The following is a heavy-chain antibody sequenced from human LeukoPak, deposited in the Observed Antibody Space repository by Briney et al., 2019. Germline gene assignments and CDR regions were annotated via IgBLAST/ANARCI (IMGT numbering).Heavy chain of an antibody. Sequence: GSLRLSCAASGFTFSSYWMSWVRQAPGKGLEWVANIKEDGIEKYYVDSVKGRFTISRDNAKNSLYLQMNSLRAEDTAVYYCATTGWYDTDYWGQGTLVTVSS. V-gene: IGHV3-7*01. CDR2: IKEDGIEK. J-gene: IGHJ4*02. D-gene: IGHD6-19*01. CDR3: ATTGWYDTDY. CDR1: GFTFSSYW.